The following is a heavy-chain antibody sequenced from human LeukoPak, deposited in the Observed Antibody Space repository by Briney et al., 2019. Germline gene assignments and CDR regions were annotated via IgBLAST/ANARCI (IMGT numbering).Heavy chain of an antibody. CDR1: GFTFSDYY. J-gene: IGHJ6*02. CDR2: ISSSGDSL. D-gene: IGHD6-6*01. Sequence: GGSLRLSCAASGFTFSDYYMTWIRQAPGKGLEWVSFISSSGDSLYYADSVRGRFTISRDNAKNSLFLQMNSLRAEDTAVYYCARHGSSSRDYYYGMDVWGQGTTVTVSS. V-gene: IGHV3-11*04. CDR3: ARHGSSSRDYYYGMDV.